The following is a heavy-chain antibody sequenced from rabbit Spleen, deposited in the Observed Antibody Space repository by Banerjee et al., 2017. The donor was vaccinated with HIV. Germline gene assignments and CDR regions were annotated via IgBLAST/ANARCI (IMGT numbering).Heavy chain of an antibody. V-gene: IGHV1S40*01. J-gene: IGHJ4*01. D-gene: IGHD1-1*01. Sequence: QSLAESGGDLVKPGASLTLTCIASGVSFSGNSYMCWVRQAPGKGLEWIACIDSGSSGFTYFASWAKGRFTISKASSTTVTLQMTSLTAADTATYFCARDLVSVIGWNFNLWGPGTLVTVS. CDR3: ARDLVSVIGWNFNL. CDR1: GVSFSGNSY. CDR2: IDSGSSGFT.